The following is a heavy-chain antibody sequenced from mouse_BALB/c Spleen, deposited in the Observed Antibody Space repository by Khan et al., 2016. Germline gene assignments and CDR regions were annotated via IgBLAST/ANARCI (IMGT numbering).Heavy chain of an antibody. CDR2: IRYSGST. CDR3: TRSPTATRYFDV. Sequence: EVQLQESGPGLVKPSQSLSLTCTVTGYSITSDYAWNWIRQFPGNKLEWMGYIRYSGSTTYNPSLKSRISITRDTSKNQCFLQLYSVTTEDTATYYCTRSPTATRYFDVGGAGTTVTVSS. CDR1: GYSITSDYA. V-gene: IGHV3-2*02. J-gene: IGHJ1*01. D-gene: IGHD1-2*01.